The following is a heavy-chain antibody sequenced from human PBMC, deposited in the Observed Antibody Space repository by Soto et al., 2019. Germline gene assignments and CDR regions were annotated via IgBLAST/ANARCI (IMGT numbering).Heavy chain of an antibody. D-gene: IGHD3-10*01. V-gene: IGHV4-30-4*01. J-gene: IGHJ5*02. CDR2: ISYSGST. Sequence: QVQLQESGPGLVKPSQTLSLTCTVSGGSISSGDYYWSWIRQPPGKGLEWIGYISYSGSTYYNPSLKSRVTISVDTSKNQFSRKLSSVTAADTAVYYCARGVTMVRGVIIPWFDPWGQGTLVTVSS. CDR3: ARGVTMVRGVIIPWFDP. CDR1: GGSISSGDYY.